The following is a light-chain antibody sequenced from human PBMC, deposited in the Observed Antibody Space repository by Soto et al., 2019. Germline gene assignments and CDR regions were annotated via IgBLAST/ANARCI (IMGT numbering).Light chain of an antibody. J-gene: IGKJ2*01. Sequence: EIVLTQSPGTLSLSPGERATLSCRASQSVSSSYLAWYQQKPGQAPRLLIYDASSRATGIPDRFSGSGSGTDFTLTISRLEPDDFAVYYCQQYGSSPRVYTFGQGTKLEIK. CDR3: QQYGSSPRVYT. CDR1: QSVSSSY. V-gene: IGKV3-20*01. CDR2: DAS.